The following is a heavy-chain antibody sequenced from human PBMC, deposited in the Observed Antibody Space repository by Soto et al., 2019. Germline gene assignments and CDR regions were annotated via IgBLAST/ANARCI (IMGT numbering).Heavy chain of an antibody. Sequence: EVQLVESGGGLVQPGGSLRLSCATSGFTFGNYWMYWVRQAPGKGLVWVSRIHSDGKITTYADSVKGRFTIFRDIAKNTLDLQMNSLRAEDTAMYYCARGRGSFYVDFWGQGTLVTVSS. D-gene: IGHD1-26*01. V-gene: IGHV3-74*01. CDR2: IHSDGKIT. CDR1: GFTFGNYW. J-gene: IGHJ4*02. CDR3: ARGRGSFYVDF.